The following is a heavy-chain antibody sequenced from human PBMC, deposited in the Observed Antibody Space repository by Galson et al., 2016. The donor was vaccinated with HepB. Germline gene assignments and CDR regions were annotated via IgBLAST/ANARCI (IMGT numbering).Heavy chain of an antibody. CDR1: GFTFSSYG. CDR2: IWYDGSNK. V-gene: IGHV3-33*01. J-gene: IGHJ4*02. Sequence: SLRLSCAASGFTFSSYGMHWVRQAPGKGLEWMAVIWYDGSNKYYADSVKGRFTISRDISKNALYLQMNSLRAEDTALYYCARGVGYGSGSHFDYWGQGTLVTVSS. D-gene: IGHD3-10*01. CDR3: ARGVGYGSGSHFDY.